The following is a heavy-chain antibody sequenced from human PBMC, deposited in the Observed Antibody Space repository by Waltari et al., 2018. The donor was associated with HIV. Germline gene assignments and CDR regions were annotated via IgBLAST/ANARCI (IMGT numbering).Heavy chain of an antibody. CDR3: ARTYCSSTSCYGGANWFDP. D-gene: IGHD2-2*01. CDR1: GGSISSGSYY. Sequence: QVQLQESGPGLVKPSQTLSLTCTVSGGSISSGSYYWSWIRQPAGKGLEWIGRIYTSGSTNYNPSLKSRVTISVDTSKNQFPLKLSSVTAADTAVYYCARTYCSSTSCYGGANWFDPWGQGTLVTVSS. V-gene: IGHV4-61*02. CDR2: IYTSGST. J-gene: IGHJ5*02.